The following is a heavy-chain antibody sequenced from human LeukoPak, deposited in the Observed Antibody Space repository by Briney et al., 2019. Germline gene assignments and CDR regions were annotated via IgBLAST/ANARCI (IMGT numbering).Heavy chain of an antibody. CDR1: GFTFSSYG. J-gene: IGHJ4*02. CDR2: ISYDGSNK. Sequence: GGSLRLSCAASGFTFSSYGMHWVRQAPGKGLEWVAVISYDGSNKYYADSVKGRFTISRDNSKNTLYLQMNSLRAEDTAVYYCAKDRQWELLLPFDYWGQETLVTVSS. D-gene: IGHD1-26*01. V-gene: IGHV3-30*18. CDR3: AKDRQWELLLPFDY.